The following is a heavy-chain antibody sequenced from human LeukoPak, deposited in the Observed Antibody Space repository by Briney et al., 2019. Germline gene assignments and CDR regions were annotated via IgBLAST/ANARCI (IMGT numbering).Heavy chain of an antibody. CDR1: GFSFSSYW. D-gene: IGHD6-13*01. V-gene: IGHV3-74*03. CDR2: ISPDGSSA. Sequence: GGSLRLSCAASGFSFSSYWMHWVRQAPGKGLVWVARISPDGSSALSADSVRGRFTISRDNADNTLYLQLNSLRAEDTAVYYCARGARAGAPDYWGQGTLVTVSS. J-gene: IGHJ4*02. CDR3: ARGARAGAPDY.